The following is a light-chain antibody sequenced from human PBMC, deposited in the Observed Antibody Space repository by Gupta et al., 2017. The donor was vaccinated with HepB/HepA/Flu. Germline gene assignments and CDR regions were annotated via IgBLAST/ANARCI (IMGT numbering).Light chain of an antibody. CDR3: QSYDSSSVI. J-gene: IGLJ2*01. CDR1: SGGIASNF. CDR2: ENN. Sequence: NFMLTQPHSVSGSPGKTITISCTRSSGGIASNFVQWYQQRPGSAATIVIYENNKRPSGVPDRFSGSIDSSSDSASLTSSGLKTEDEADYYCQSYDSSSVIFGGGTTLTVL. V-gene: IGLV6-57*03.